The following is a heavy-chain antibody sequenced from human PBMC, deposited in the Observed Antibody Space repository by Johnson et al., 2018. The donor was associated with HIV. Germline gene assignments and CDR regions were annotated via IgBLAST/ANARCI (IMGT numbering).Heavy chain of an antibody. D-gene: IGHD2-8*02. CDR2: ISYDGSDK. Sequence: VQLVESGGGLVKPGGSLRLSCAASGFIFSDYYMSWIRQAPGKGLEWVAVISYDGSDKYYADSVKGRFTISRDNSKNTLYLQMNRLRAEDTAVYYCARDNEDIVLVGAFDIWGQGTMVTVSS. CDR3: ARDNEDIVLVGAFDI. V-gene: IGHV3-30*03. CDR1: GFIFSDYY. J-gene: IGHJ3*02.